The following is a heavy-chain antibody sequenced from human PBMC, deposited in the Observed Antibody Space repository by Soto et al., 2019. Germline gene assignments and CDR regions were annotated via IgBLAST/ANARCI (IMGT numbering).Heavy chain of an antibody. CDR1: GDSISSLSYY. D-gene: IGHD3-10*01. V-gene: IGHV4-39*02. J-gene: IGHJ4*02. Sequence: QLQLQESGPGLVRPSETLSLTCTVSGDSISSLSYYWGWIRQPPGKPLEWLGSFFYSGTTYYNPSLKGRVSSSVDTSMRHFSLQVTSVTARDTAVYYCARRTVRGSPKNHYFDYWGQGSLITVSS. CDR3: ARRTVRGSPKNHYFDY. CDR2: FFYSGTT.